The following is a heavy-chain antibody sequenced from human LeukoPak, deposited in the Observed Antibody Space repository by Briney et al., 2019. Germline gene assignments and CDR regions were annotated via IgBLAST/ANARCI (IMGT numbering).Heavy chain of an antibody. CDR1: GFTFSSYA. Sequence: GGSLRLSCAASGFTFSSYAMSWVRQAPGKGLEWVSAISGSGGSTYYADSVKGRFTISRDNSKNTLYLQMNSLRAEDTAVYYCAKDARRKYSSSWYVYYWGQGTLVTVSS. D-gene: IGHD6-13*01. J-gene: IGHJ4*02. V-gene: IGHV3-23*01. CDR3: AKDARRKYSSSWYVYY. CDR2: ISGSGGST.